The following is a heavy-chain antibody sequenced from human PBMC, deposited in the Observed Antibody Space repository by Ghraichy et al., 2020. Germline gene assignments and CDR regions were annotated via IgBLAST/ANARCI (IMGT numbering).Heavy chain of an antibody. D-gene: IGHD4-23*01. CDR1: GFTFSGYN. V-gene: IGHV3-48*02. CDR3: ARASKVVRFYYYDGMDV. J-gene: IGHJ6*02. Sequence: GGPLRLSCVGSGFTFSGYNMNWVRQSPGKGLEWVSYITSSSRSIFYADSVKGRFTISRDNAQNSLYLQMNSLRDDDTAVYYCARASKVVRFYYYDGMDVWGQGTTVTVSS. CDR2: ITSSSRSI.